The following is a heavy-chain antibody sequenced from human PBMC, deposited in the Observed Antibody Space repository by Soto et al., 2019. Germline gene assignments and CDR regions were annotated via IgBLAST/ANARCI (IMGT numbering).Heavy chain of an antibody. CDR3: AMVERWLQPYDY. CDR2: INPSGGST. J-gene: IGHJ4*02. V-gene: IGHV1-46*01. D-gene: IGHD5-12*01. CDR1: GYTFTGYY. Sequence: ASVKVSCKASGYTFTGYYMPWVRQAPGQGLEWMGIINPSGGSTSYAQKFQGRVTMTRDTSTSTVYMELSSLRSEETAVYYCAMVERWLQPYDYWGQGTLVAVSA.